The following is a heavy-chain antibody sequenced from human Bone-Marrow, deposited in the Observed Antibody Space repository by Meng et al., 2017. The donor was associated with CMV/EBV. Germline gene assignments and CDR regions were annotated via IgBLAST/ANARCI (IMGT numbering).Heavy chain of an antibody. CDR1: GFTFSTYA. Sequence: GESLKISCAASGFTFSTYAMHWVRQAPGEGLEWVAVVSYDGSNKFYADSVKGRFTISRDNSKNTLFLQMNSLRAEDTAVYYCARLEVVVVPAAIRNYYYYGMDVWGQGTTVTVSS. V-gene: IGHV3-30*04. CDR2: VSYDGSNK. D-gene: IGHD2-2*02. J-gene: IGHJ6*02. CDR3: ARLEVVVVPAAIRNYYYYGMDV.